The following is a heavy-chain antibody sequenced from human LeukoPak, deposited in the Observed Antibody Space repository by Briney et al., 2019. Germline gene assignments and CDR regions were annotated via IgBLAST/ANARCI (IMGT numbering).Heavy chain of an antibody. D-gene: IGHD3-10*01. V-gene: IGHV3-33*01. J-gene: IGHJ4*02. CDR2: ICHDASHT. CDR3: AREIFGSGSYPDY. Sequence: GGSLRLSCAASGFSFSTYAMHWVRQAPGKGLEWLALICHDASHTFYTDSGKGRFTISRENSTTTVYLQMNSLGGEDTAVYYCAREIFGSGSYPDYWGQGTLVTVSS. CDR1: GFSFSTYA.